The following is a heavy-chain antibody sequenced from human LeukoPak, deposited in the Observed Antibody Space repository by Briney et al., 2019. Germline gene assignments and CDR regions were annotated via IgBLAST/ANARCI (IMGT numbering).Heavy chain of an antibody. D-gene: IGHD3-3*01. V-gene: IGHV3-30*03. Sequence: PGGSLRLSCAASGFTFSSYSMNWVRQAPGKGLEWVAVISYDGSNKYYADSVKGRFTISRDNSKSTLYLQMNSLRAEDTAVYYCARDGGTYYDFWSGYAHFDYWGQGTLLTVSS. CDR2: ISYDGSNK. CDR3: ARDGGTYYDFWSGYAHFDY. J-gene: IGHJ4*02. CDR1: GFTFSSYS.